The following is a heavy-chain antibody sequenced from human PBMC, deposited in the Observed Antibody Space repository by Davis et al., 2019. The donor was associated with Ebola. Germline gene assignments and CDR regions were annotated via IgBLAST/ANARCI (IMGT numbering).Heavy chain of an antibody. Sequence: MPSETLSPTCTVPGGSISSYYWSCIRQPPGKGLAWFGYINYSGSTNYNPSLKSRVTISVDTSKNQFSLKLSSVTAADTAVYYCARDGICTGGVCYDYYFDYWGQGTLVTVSS. J-gene: IGHJ4*02. CDR1: GGSISSYY. D-gene: IGHD2-8*02. V-gene: IGHV4-59*12. CDR3: ARDGICTGGVCYDYYFDY. CDR2: INYSGST.